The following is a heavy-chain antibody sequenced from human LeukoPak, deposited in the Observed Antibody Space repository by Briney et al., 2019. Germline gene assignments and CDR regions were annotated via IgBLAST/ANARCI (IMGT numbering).Heavy chain of an antibody. CDR2: IYYSGNT. CDR3: ARDTTYSYMDY. CDR1: GGSISSGGCY. D-gene: IGHD5-18*01. V-gene: IGHV4-31*02. Sequence: PSQTLSLTCTVSGGSISSGGCYWSWIRQHPGKGLEWIGYIYYSGNTYYNPSLKSRVTISLDTSKNQFSLKLSSVTAADTAVYYCARDTTYSYMDYWGQGTLVTVSS. J-gene: IGHJ4*02.